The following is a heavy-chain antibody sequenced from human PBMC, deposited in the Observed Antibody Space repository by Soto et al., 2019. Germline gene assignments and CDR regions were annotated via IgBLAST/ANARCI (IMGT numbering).Heavy chain of an antibody. Sequence: VSRIRQAPGKGLEWVANIKEDGSEKYYVDSVKGRFTISRDSAKNSLYLQMDSLRAEDTVVYYCARLRKGADWDYRGQGSLVPVSS. CDR2: IKEDGSEK. CDR3: ARLRKGADWDY. D-gene: IGHD1-26*01. V-gene: IGHV3-7*01. J-gene: IGHJ4*02.